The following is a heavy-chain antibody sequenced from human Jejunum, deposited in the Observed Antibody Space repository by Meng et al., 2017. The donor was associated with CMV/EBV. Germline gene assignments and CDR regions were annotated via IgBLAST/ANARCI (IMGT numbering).Heavy chain of an antibody. CDR1: GYTFISYD. CDR2: MNPNRGTT. V-gene: IGHV1-8*01. CDR3: ATGVADFEY. J-gene: IGHJ4*02. Sequence: QVQLVQSGAEVKKPGASVKVSCKASGYTFISYDINWVRQGTGQGLEWMGWMNPNRGTTGYAQKFQGRVTMTRNISKSTAYMDLSSLRSEDTAVYYCATGVADFEYWGQGTLVTVSS. D-gene: IGHD6-19*01.